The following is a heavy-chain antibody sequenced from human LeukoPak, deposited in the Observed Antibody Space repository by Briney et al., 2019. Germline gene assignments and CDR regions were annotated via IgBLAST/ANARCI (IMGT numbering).Heavy chain of an antibody. CDR1: GFTFSNAW. V-gene: IGHV3-15*01. CDR2: IKSKTDGGTT. CDR3: TTYYYGSGSLIPRDY. J-gene: IGHJ4*02. D-gene: IGHD3-10*01. Sequence: GGSLRLSCAASGFTFSNAWMSWVRQAPGKGLEWVGRIKSKTDGGTTDYAAPVKGRFTISRDDSKNTLYLQMNSLKTEDTAVYYCTTYYYGSGSLIPRDYWGQGTLVTVSS.